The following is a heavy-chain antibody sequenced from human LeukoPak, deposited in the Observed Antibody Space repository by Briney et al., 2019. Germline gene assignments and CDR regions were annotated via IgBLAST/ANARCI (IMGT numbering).Heavy chain of an antibody. CDR3: ARLVVTVYDAFDI. D-gene: IGHD2-21*02. CDR1: GFTFSSYA. J-gene: IGHJ3*02. Sequence: GRSLRLSCAASGFTFSSYAMHWVRQAPGKGLEWVAVISYDGSNKYYADSVKGRFTISRDNSKNTLYLQMNSLRAEDTAAYYCARLVVTVYDAFDIWGQGTMVTVSS. CDR2: ISYDGSNK. V-gene: IGHV3-30-3*01.